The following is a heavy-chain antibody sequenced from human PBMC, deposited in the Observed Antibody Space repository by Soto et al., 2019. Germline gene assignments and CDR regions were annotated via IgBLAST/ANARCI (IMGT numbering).Heavy chain of an antibody. CDR2: IYYSGST. Sequence: SETLSLTCTVSGGSISSGGYYWSWIRQHPGKGLEWIGYIYYSGSTYYNPSLKSRVTISVDTSKNQFSLKLSSVTAADTVVYYCARVGLGAPYYYGMDVWGQGTTVTVSS. J-gene: IGHJ6*02. CDR3: ARVGLGAPYYYGMDV. D-gene: IGHD3-16*01. V-gene: IGHV4-31*03. CDR1: GGSISSGGYY.